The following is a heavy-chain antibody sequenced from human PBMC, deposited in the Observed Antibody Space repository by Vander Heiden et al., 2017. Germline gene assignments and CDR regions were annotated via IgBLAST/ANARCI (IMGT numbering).Heavy chain of an antibody. CDR3: ARETYGDYFIY. J-gene: IGHJ4*02. CDR2: ISYDGSNK. V-gene: IGHV3-30*03. D-gene: IGHD4-17*01. Sequence: QVQLVASGGGVVQPGRSLRLSCAASGFTVSSYGMHWVRQAPGKGLEWVAVISYDGSNKYYADSVKGRFTISRDNSKNTLYLQMNSLRAEDTAVYYCARETYGDYFIYWGQGTLVTVSS. CDR1: GFTVSSYG.